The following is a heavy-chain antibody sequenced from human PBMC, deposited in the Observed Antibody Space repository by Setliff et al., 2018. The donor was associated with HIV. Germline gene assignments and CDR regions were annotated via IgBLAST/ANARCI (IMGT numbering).Heavy chain of an antibody. D-gene: IGHD6-13*01. V-gene: IGHV3-23*01. Sequence: GESLGLSCTASGFTFGNYAMSWVRQVPGRGLEWVSSISANVGTTYFADSVQGRFTISRDDSANILYLHMNSLRVDDTAIYYCSKQGRGFFAAGSVDCWGRGTLVTVSS. CDR3: SKQGRGFFAAGSVDC. J-gene: IGHJ4*02. CDR1: GFTFGNYA. CDR2: ISANVGTT.